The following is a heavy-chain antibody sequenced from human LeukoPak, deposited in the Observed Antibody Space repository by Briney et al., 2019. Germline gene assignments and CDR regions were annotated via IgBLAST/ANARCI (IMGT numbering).Heavy chain of an antibody. CDR2: IYTSGST. D-gene: IGHD1-26*01. V-gene: IGHV4-4*07. CDR3: ARHEYSGSYYGLSWFDP. J-gene: IGHJ5*02. CDR1: GGSISNYY. Sequence: SETLSLTCTVSGGSISNYYWSWIRQPAGKGLEWIGRIYTSGSTNYNPSLRSRVTMSVDTSKNQFSLNLSSVTAADTAVYYCARHEYSGSYYGLSWFDPWGQGTLVTVSS.